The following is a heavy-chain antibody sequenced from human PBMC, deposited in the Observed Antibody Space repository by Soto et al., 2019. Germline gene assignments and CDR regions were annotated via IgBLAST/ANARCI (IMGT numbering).Heavy chain of an antibody. Sequence: ASVKVSCKASGYTFTSYDINWVRQATGQGLEWMGWMNPNSGNTGYAQKFQGRVTMTRNTSISTAYMELSSLRSEDTAVYYCASWGYDYIWGSYAFDIWGQGTRVTVSS. J-gene: IGHJ3*02. CDR3: ASWGYDYIWGSYAFDI. D-gene: IGHD3-16*01. CDR2: MNPNSGNT. V-gene: IGHV1-8*01. CDR1: GYTFTSYD.